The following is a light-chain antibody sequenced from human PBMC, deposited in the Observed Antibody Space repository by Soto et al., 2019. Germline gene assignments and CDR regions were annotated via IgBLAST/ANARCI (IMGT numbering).Light chain of an antibody. CDR3: QQYGTPRSVT. J-gene: IGKJ5*01. Sequence: EIVLTQSPATLSLSPGERATLSCRASQSVSRYLGWYQQKPGQAPRLLIYDASNRATGIPARFSGSGSGTDFTLTISKVEPEDFAVYYCQQYGTPRSVTFGQGTRLEIK. V-gene: IGKV3-11*01. CDR1: QSVSRY. CDR2: DAS.